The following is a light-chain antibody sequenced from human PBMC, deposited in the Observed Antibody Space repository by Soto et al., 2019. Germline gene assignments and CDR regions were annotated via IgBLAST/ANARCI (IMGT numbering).Light chain of an antibody. Sequence: DIQMSQSPSSLSAAVGDRVTITCREGQYIGRYLNWYQQKPGKAPKLLIYAASSLHSGVPSRFSGSGSGTEFTLTISSLQPDDFATYYCQQYNSYLRTFGQGTKVDIK. V-gene: IGKV1-5*01. J-gene: IGKJ1*01. CDR2: AAS. CDR3: QQYNSYLRT. CDR1: QYIGRY.